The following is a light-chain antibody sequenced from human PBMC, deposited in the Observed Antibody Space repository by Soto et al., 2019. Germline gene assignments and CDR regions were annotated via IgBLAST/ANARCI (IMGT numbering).Light chain of an antibody. CDR2: DVS. V-gene: IGLV2-11*01. CDR1: SSDVGGYNY. CDR3: CLYAGSHPPRVV. J-gene: IGLJ2*01. Sequence: QSALTQPRSVSGSPGQSVTISCTGTSSDVGGYNYVSWYQQHPGKAPKLMIYDVSKRPSGVPDRFSGCKSGNTASLTISGLQAEEEADYCCCLYAGSHPPRVVFGGGTKLTLL.